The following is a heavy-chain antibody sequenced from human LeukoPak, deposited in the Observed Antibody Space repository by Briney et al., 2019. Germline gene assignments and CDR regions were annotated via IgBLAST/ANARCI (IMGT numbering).Heavy chain of an antibody. J-gene: IGHJ4*02. CDR3: AKEYCSNSVCHSLDY. D-gene: IGHD2-8*01. CDR2: IASDGSST. V-gene: IGHV3-74*01. CDR1: GFTFSSYW. Sequence: GGSLRLSCAASGFTFSSYWMNWVRQAPGKGLVWVSRIASDGSSTTYADSVKGRFSISRDNAKNTLYLQMNSLRAEDTAVYYCAKEYCSNSVCHSLDYWGQGTLVTVSS.